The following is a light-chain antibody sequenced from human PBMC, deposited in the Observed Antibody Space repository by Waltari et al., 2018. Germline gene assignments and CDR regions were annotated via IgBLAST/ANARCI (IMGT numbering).Light chain of an antibody. V-gene: IGLV2-11*01. Sequence: QSALTQPRSVSGSPGQSVTISCTGTSSDVGAYNYVPWYQQHPGKAPKLMIYDVSRRPSGVPDRFSGSKSVNTASLTISGLQAEDEADYYCCSYAGRYSYVFGTGTKVTVL. CDR2: DVS. CDR3: CSYAGRYSYV. CDR1: SSDVGAYNY. J-gene: IGLJ1*01.